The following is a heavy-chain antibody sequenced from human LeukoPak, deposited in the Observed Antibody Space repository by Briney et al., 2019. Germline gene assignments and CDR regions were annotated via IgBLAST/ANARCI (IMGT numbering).Heavy chain of an antibody. CDR3: ARGTPRDGYNFGY. V-gene: IGHV4-59*01. D-gene: IGHD5-24*01. CDR2: IYDSVST. Sequence: PSETLSLTCTVSGGSISNSYWSWIRQPPGKGLEWIAYIYDSVSTNYNPALKSRVTISVDTSKNQLSLNLMSVTAADTAVYYCARGTPRDGYNFGYWGQGTLVTVTS. CDR1: GGSISNSY. J-gene: IGHJ4*02.